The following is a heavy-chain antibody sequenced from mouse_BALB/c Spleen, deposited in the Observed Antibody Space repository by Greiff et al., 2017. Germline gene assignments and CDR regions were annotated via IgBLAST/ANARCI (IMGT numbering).Heavy chain of an antibody. CDR3: ARGGYYPWINY. J-gene: IGHJ2*01. V-gene: IGHV3-2*02. Sequence: VQLQQSGPGLVKPSQSLSLTCTVTGYSITSDYAWNWIRQFPGNKLEWMGYISYSGSTSYNPSLKSRISITRDTSKNQFFLQLNSVTTEDTATYYCARGGYYPWINYGGQGTTLTVSS. D-gene: IGHD2-3*01. CDR2: ISYSGST. CDR1: GYSITSDYA.